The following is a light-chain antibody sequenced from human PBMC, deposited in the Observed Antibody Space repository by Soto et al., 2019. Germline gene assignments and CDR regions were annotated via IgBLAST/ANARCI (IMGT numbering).Light chain of an antibody. V-gene: IGKV1-39*01. J-gene: IGKJ1*01. CDR3: QQYNSYPWT. CDR1: QSISSN. CDR2: TAS. Sequence: DIQMTQSPSSLSASVGDRVTITCRTSQSISSNLNWYQQKQGKAPRLLIYTASSLHIGVPSRFSGSGSGTEFTLTISSLQPDDFATYYCQQYNSYPWTFGQGTKVDI.